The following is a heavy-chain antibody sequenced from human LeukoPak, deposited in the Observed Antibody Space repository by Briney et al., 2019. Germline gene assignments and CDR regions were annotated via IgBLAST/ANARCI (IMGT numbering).Heavy chain of an antibody. J-gene: IGHJ6*03. V-gene: IGHV3-48*04. CDR3: ANLNWNYYMDV. CDR2: ISSTSSSI. D-gene: IGHD1-20*01. CDR1: GFTFSTHS. Sequence: GGSLRPSCAASGFTFSTHSLNWVRQAPGKGLEWVSYISSTSSSIYYADSVKGRFTISRDNAKNSLYLQTNSLRAEDTAVYYCANLNWNYYMDVWGKGTTVTVSS.